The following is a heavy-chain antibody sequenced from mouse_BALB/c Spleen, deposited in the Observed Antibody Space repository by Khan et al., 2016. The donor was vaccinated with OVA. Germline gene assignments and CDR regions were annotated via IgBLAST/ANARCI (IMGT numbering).Heavy chain of an antibody. Sequence: VQLQQSGAELAKPGASVKMSCKASGYTFINYWILWIKQRPGQGLEWIGYINPSTGYTEYNQNFKDKATLTADKSSSTAYMQLRSLTSEDSTDYYCARRGLRWDFDYWGQGTTLTVSS. V-gene: IGHV1-7*01. CDR2: INPSTGYT. CDR1: GYTFINYW. D-gene: IGHD1-1*01. CDR3: ARRGLRWDFDY. J-gene: IGHJ2*01.